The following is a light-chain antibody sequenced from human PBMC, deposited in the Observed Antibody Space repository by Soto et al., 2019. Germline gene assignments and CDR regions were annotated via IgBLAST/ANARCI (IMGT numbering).Light chain of an antibody. J-gene: IGKJ1*01. V-gene: IGKV3-20*01. CDR2: GAS. CDR1: QSVRIL. CDR3: QQYGSSGT. Sequence: VWTQSPATLSVSPGERATLSCRASQSVRILLAWYQQKPGQAPRLLIYGASNRATGIPDRFSGSGSGTFFTLTISRLHPEFFAVYYCQQYGSSGTFGQGTKVDIK.